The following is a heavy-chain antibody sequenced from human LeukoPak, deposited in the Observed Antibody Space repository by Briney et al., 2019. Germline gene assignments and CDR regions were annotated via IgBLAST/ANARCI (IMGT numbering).Heavy chain of an antibody. CDR1: GFTFSNAW. J-gene: IGHJ4*02. D-gene: IGHD3-9*01. CDR3: TTDSFSYYDILTGTRDY. CDR2: IKSKTDGGTT. V-gene: IGHV3-15*01. Sequence: GGSLTLSCAASGFTFSNAWMSWVRQAPGKGLEWLGRIKSKTDGGTTDYAAPVKGRFTISRDDSKNTMYLQMNSLKTEDTVVYYCTTDSFSYYDILTGTRDYWGQGTLVTVSS.